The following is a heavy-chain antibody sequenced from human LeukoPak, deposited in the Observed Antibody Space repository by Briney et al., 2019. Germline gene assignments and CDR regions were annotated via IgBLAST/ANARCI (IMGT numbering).Heavy chain of an antibody. CDR1: GFTLCSFL. Sequence: SGGALRLSFAAPGFTLCSFLVSWVRQAPGKGGGWGAHLKKKGSEKYYVDSVKGRFTISRDNAKTSLYLQMNSLRAEDTAVYYCARDLSGVTGYTYGRGIDYWGQGTLVTVSS. J-gene: IGHJ4*02. CDR2: LKKKGSEK. CDR3: ARDLSGVTGYTYGRGIDY. D-gene: IGHD5-18*01. V-gene: IGHV3-7*01.